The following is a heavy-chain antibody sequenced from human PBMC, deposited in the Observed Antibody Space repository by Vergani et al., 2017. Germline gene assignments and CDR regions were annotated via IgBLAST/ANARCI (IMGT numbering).Heavy chain of an antibody. CDR2: IYTSGST. CDR1: GGSFSGYY. CDR3: ARGLHDSSGYSHYYYYYMDV. J-gene: IGHJ6*03. D-gene: IGHD3-22*01. Sequence: QVQLQQWGAGLLKPSETLSLTCAVYGGSFSGYYWSWIRQPAGKGLEWIGRIYTSGSTNYNPSLKSRVTMSVDTSKNQFSLKLSSVTAADTAVYYCARGLHDSSGYSHYYYYYMDVWGKGTTVTVSS. V-gene: IGHV4-59*10.